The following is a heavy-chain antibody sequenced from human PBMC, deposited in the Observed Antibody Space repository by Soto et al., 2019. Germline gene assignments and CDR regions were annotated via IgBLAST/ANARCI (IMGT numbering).Heavy chain of an antibody. CDR1: GGTFSSYA. CDR3: ARDGEHKYYAFWNGYYGVQARYYYNGMDV. D-gene: IGHD3-3*01. J-gene: IGHJ6*02. V-gene: IGHV1-69*13. Sequence: ASVKVSCKASGGTFSSYAISWVRQAPGQGLEWMGGIIPIFGTANYAQKFQGRVTITADESTSTAYMELSSLGSEDTAVYYCARDGEHKYYAFWNGYYGVQARYYYNGMDVWGQGTTVTVPS. CDR2: IIPIFGTA.